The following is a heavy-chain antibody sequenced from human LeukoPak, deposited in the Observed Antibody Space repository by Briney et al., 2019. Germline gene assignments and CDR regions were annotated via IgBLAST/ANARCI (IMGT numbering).Heavy chain of an antibody. J-gene: IGHJ6*02. CDR2: ISYDGSNK. V-gene: IGHV3-30*03. Sequence: GGSLSLSCAASGFTFSSYGMHWVRQAPGKGLEWVAVISYDGSNKYYADSVKGRFTISRDNSKNTVYLQMNSLRAEDTAVYYCARGGYAHYYGMDVWGQGTTVTVSS. CDR1: GFTFSSYG. CDR3: ARGGYAHYYGMDV. D-gene: IGHD5-18*01.